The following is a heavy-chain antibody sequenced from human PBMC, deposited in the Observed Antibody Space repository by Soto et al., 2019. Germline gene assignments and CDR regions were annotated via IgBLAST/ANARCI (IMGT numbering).Heavy chain of an antibody. D-gene: IGHD2-15*01. V-gene: IGHV4-39*01. CDR2: IYYSGST. CDR1: GGSISSSSYY. Sequence: SETLSLTCTVSGGSISSSSYYWGWIRQPPGKGLEWIGSIYYSGSTYYKPSLKSRVTISVDTSKNQFSLKLSSVTAADTAVYYCARHTPAISISDHWGQGTLVPSPQ. CDR3: ARHTPAISISDH. J-gene: IGHJ4*02.